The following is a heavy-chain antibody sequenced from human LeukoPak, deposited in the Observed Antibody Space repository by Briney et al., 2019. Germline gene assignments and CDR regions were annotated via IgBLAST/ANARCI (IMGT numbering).Heavy chain of an antibody. CDR2: ISYDGSNK. CDR3: ARSLASRQPLDY. V-gene: IGHV3-30-3*01. J-gene: IGHJ4*02. CDR1: GFTFSSYA. Sequence: GGSLRLSCAASGFTFSSYAMHWVRQAPGKGLEWVAVISYDGSNKYYADSVKGRFTISRDNSKNTLYLQMNSLRAEDTAVYYCARSLASRQPLDYWGQGTLVTVSS. D-gene: IGHD2-2*01.